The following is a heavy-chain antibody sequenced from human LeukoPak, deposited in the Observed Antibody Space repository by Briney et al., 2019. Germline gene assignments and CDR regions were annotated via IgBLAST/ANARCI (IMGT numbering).Heavy chain of an antibody. V-gene: IGHV4-39*01. CDR1: GGSISSTSYY. Sequence: SETLSLTCTVSGGSISSTSYYWAWIRQPPGKGLGCLGSIYYSGSTYYNPSLKSRVTISVDTSKNQFSLQLSSVTAADTAVYYCAGGRDDYNLVRGDSWFDPWGQGTLVTVSS. CDR3: AGGRDDYNLVRGDSWFDP. D-gene: IGHD5-24*01. J-gene: IGHJ5*02. CDR2: IYYSGST.